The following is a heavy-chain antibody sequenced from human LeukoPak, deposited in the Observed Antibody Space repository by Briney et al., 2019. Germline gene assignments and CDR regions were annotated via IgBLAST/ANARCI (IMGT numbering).Heavy chain of an antibody. CDR1: GYTFTSYD. CDR2: MNPNSGNT. J-gene: IGHJ4*02. CDR3: ATDYYDSSGYYPFDY. D-gene: IGHD3-22*01. V-gene: IGHV1-8*01. Sequence: ASVKVSCKASGYTFTSYDINWVRQATGQGLEWMGWMNPNSGNTGYAQKFQGRVTMTRNTSISTAYMELSSLRSEDTAVYYCATDYYDSSGYYPFDYWGQGTLVIVSS.